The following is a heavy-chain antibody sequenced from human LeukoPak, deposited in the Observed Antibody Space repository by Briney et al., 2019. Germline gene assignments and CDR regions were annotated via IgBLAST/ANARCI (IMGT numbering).Heavy chain of an antibody. CDR3: ARDPGGYYYYMDV. J-gene: IGHJ6*03. Sequence: SVKVSCKASGGTFSSYAISWVRQAPGQGLEWMGRIIPIFGTANYAQKFQGRVTITTDEPTSTAYMELSSLRSEDTAVYYCARDPGGYYYYMDVWGKGTTVPVSS. V-gene: IGHV1-69*05. CDR1: GGTFSSYA. D-gene: IGHD4-23*01. CDR2: IIPIFGTA.